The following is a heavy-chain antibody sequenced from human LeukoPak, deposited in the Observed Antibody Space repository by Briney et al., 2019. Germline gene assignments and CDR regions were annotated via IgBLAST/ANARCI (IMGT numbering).Heavy chain of an antibody. V-gene: IGHV3-7*01. D-gene: IGHD2-15*01. J-gene: IGHJ4*02. Sequence: GGSLRLSCAASGFTFSSYAMTWVRQAPGKGLEWVANINQEGSETHYVDSVKGRFTISKDNANNSLFLQMNSLRAEDTAVYYCARDRAAGYWGQGTLVSVSS. CDR1: GFTFSSYA. CDR3: ARDRAAGY. CDR2: INQEGSET.